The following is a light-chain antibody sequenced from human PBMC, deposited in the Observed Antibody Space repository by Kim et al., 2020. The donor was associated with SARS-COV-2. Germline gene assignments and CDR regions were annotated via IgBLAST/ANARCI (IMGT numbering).Light chain of an antibody. Sequence: IVLTQSPGTLSLSTGERATLSCRTSRSASSNYLAWYQQKPGRAPKLLIYGASTRATGIPDRFNGSGSGTDFTLTISRLEPEDFAVYFCQQYGSSLLTFGGGTKVDIK. CDR2: GAS. J-gene: IGKJ4*01. CDR3: QQYGSSLLT. CDR1: RSASSNY. V-gene: IGKV3-20*01.